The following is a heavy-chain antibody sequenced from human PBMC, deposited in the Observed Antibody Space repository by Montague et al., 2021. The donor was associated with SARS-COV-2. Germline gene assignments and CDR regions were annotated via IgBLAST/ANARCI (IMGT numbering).Heavy chain of an antibody. Sequence: TPSLTCTVSGGSISSGSYYWSWIRQPAGKGLEWIGRIYTSGTTDYSFSLKSRVTISVDTSKSQFSLKLTSVTAADTAVYYCARAHSGSWAHLDNWGQGSLVTVSS. CDR3: ARAHSGSWAHLDN. V-gene: IGHV4-61*02. CDR1: GGSISSGSYY. D-gene: IGHD5-12*01. CDR2: IYTSGTT. J-gene: IGHJ4*02.